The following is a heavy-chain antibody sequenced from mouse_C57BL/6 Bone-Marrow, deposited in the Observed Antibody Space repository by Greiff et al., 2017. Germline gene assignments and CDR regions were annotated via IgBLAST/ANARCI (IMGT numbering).Heavy chain of an antibody. D-gene: IGHD1-1*01. V-gene: IGHV1-39*01. J-gene: IGHJ3*01. CDR3: ARYRSRPFAY. CDR1: GYSFTDYN. Sequence: EVQLQQSGPELVKPGASVKISCKASGYSFTDYNMNWVKQSNGKSLEWIGVIAPNYGTTSYTQTFKGKATLTVDQSSSTAYMQLNSLTAEDSAVDYCARYRSRPFAYWGQGTRVTVSA. CDR2: IAPNYGTT.